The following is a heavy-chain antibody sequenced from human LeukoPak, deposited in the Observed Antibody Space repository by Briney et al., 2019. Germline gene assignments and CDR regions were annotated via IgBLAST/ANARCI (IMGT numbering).Heavy chain of an antibody. J-gene: IGHJ6*03. V-gene: IGHV3-74*01. CDR3: ARDLSGDYSLYYMDV. Sequence: GGSLRLSCAASGFTFSSYWMHWVRQAPGKGLVWVSRIKSDGSTNYADSVKGRFTISRDNAKNSLYLQMNSLRAEDTAVYYCARDLSGDYSLYYMDVWGKGTTVTVSS. CDR1: GFTFSSYW. CDR2: IKSDGST. D-gene: IGHD4-17*01.